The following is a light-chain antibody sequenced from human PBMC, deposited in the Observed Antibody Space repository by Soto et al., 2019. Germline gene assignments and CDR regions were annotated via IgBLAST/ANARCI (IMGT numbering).Light chain of an antibody. CDR3: PQSYSTPRT. CDR2: AAS. V-gene: IGKV1-39*01. CDR1: QIISSY. J-gene: IGKJ1*01. Sequence: DIQMTQSPSSLSASVVDRVTITFRASQIISSYLNWYQQKPGKAPKLLIYAASSLQSGVPSRFSGSGSGTDFTLTISSLQPEDFATYYCPQSYSTPRTFGQGTKVDIK.